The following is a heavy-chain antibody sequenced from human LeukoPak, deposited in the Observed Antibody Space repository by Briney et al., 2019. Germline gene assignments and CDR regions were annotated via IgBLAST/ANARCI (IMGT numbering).Heavy chain of an antibody. V-gene: IGHV3-11*04. CDR1: GFTFSDYY. Sequence: GGSLRLSCAASGFTFSDYYMSWIRQAPEKGLEWISYISDGGTTIYYADSVKARFTISRDNSQNTVSLQLNNLRIEDTALYYCAKTSLSDPSGHYYYMDVWGKGTTVTVSS. CDR3: AKTSLSDPSGHYYYMDV. D-gene: IGHD3-3*01. J-gene: IGHJ6*03. CDR2: ISDGGTTI.